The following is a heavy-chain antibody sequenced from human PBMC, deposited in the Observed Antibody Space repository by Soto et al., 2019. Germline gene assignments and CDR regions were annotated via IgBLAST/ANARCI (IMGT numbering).Heavy chain of an antibody. CDR2: ISGSGGRT. CDR1: GFTFSSHA. D-gene: IGHD3-16*02. J-gene: IGHJ4*02. CDR3: AKDEHPPTTDGMSTFGGVIGPGLDF. Sequence: GGSLRLSCVASGFTFSSHAMSWIRQAPGKGLEWVSAISGSGGRTYYADSVKGRFTISRDNSKNTLYLQMNSLRAEDTAVYYCAKDEHPPTTDGMSTFGGVIGPGLDFWGQGTLVTVSS. V-gene: IGHV3-23*01.